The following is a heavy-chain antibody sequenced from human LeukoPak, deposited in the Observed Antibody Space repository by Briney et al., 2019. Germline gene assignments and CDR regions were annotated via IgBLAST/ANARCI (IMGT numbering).Heavy chain of an antibody. CDR3: AGSTVTRLAEYFQH. V-gene: IGHV1-69*13. CDR1: GYTFTSYG. D-gene: IGHD4-17*01. CDR2: IIPIFGTA. J-gene: IGHJ1*01. Sequence: SVKVSCKASGYTFTSYGISWVRQAPGQGLEWMGGIIPIFGTANYAQKFQGRVTITAEESTSTAYMELSSLRSEDTAVYYCAGSTVTRLAEYFQHWGQGTLVTVSS.